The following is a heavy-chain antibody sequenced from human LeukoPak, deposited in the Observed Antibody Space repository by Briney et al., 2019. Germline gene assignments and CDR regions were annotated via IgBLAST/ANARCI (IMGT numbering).Heavy chain of an antibody. J-gene: IGHJ3*02. D-gene: IGHD2-15*01. CDR3: ARDLACSGGSCWDKYDAFDI. V-gene: IGHV4-31*03. CDR2: IYYSGST. CDR1: GGSISSGGYY. Sequence: SQTLSLTCTVSGGSISSGGYYWSWIRQHPGKGLEWMGYIYYSGSTYYNPFLKSRVTISVDTSKNQFSLKLSSVTAADTAVYYCARDLACSGGSCWDKYDAFDIWSQGTMVTVSS.